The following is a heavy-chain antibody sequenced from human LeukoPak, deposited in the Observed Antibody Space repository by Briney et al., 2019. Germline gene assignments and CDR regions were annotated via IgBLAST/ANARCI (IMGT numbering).Heavy chain of an antibody. V-gene: IGHV3-21*01. D-gene: IGHD4-17*01. CDR3: ARNKINTVTTGWYFDL. CDR1: GFTYSSYG. J-gene: IGHJ2*01. Sequence: GGSLRLSCAASGFTYSSYGMNWVRQAPGKGLEWVSFVSIGGSFIYYADSVKGRFTISRDDAKNSLYLQMNSLTAEDTAEYYCARNKINTVTTGWYFDLWGRGTLVSVSS. CDR2: VSIGGSFI.